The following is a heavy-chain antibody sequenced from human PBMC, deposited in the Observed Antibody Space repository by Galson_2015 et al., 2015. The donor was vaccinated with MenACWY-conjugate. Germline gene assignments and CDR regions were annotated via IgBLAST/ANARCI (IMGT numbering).Heavy chain of an antibody. CDR1: GGTFSSYA. CDR2: IIPIFGTA. CDR3: AREAVGATTEDDYYYYYMDV. J-gene: IGHJ6*03. Sequence: SVKVSCKASGGTFSSYAISWVRQAPGQGLEWMGGIIPIFGTANYAQKFQGRVTITADESTSTAYMELSSLRSEDTAVYYCAREAVGATTEDDYYYYYMDVWGKGTTVTVSS. V-gene: IGHV1-69*13. D-gene: IGHD1-26*01.